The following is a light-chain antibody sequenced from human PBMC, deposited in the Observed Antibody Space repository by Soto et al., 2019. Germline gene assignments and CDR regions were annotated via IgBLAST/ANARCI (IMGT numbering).Light chain of an antibody. Sequence: DIHMTQSPSTLSVSVGDRVTITCRASQSFSSWVAWYQQKPGEAPKLLIYDASALPRGVPSRFSGSGSGTKFTLTISCLQSEDFATYYCQQYYSYPTFGQGTRLEI. CDR1: QSFSSW. J-gene: IGKJ5*01. V-gene: IGKV1-5*01. CDR3: QQYYSYPT. CDR2: DAS.